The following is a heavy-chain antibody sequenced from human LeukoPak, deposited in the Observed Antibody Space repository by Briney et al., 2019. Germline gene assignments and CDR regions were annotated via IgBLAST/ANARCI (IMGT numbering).Heavy chain of an antibody. J-gene: IGHJ2*01. CDR3: AKVSICFSCYFDY. V-gene: IGHV3-23*01. CDR1: GFTFSSHG. D-gene: IGHD2-15*01. CDR2: ISGGGDTT. Sequence: PGGSLRLSCAAYGFTFSSHGMTWVRQAPGKGLEWVSAISGGGDTTYYADSAKGRFTISRDNSKNTVYLQMNSLRADDAAVYYCAKVSICFSCYFDYWGRGTLVTVSS.